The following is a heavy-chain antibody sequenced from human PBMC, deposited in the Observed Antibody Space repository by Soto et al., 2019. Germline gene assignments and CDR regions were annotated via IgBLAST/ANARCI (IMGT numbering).Heavy chain of an antibody. Sequence: PGESLKISCKASGYDFARTWIGWVRQLPGKGLDWLGIIYPGDSETRYSPSFRGLVTFSVDMSISTAYLQWSSLKTSDIAIYYCARLVGAYDSYFDHWGQGTRVTVSS. J-gene: IGHJ4*02. V-gene: IGHV5-51*01. CDR2: IYPGDSET. CDR3: ARLVGAYDSYFDH. CDR1: GYDFARTW. D-gene: IGHD5-12*01.